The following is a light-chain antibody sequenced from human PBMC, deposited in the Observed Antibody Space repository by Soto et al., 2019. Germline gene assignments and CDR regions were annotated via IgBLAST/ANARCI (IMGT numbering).Light chain of an antibody. Sequence: QSVVTQPASVSGSPGQSITISCTGTRSDVDDYKYVSWYQQHPGKVPKLMIYEVTNRPSGVSNRFSGSKSGNTASLTISGLQAEDEADYYCSSFTTSSPYVFGTGT. CDR2: EVT. CDR1: RSDVDDYKY. CDR3: SSFTTSSPYV. V-gene: IGLV2-14*03. J-gene: IGLJ1*01.